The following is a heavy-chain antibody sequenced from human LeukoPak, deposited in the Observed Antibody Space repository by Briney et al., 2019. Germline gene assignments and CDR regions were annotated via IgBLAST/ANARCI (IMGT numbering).Heavy chain of an antibody. CDR1: GFTFSDYY. D-gene: IGHD3-3*01. CDR2: IKQDRSEK. Sequence: GGSLRLSCAASGFTFSDYYMSWIRQAPGKGLELVANIKQDRSEKYYVDSVKGRFTISRDNAKNSLYLQMNSLRAEDTAVYYCARLREIPVFGVVTKSTSYFDYWGQGTLVTVSS. J-gene: IGHJ4*02. CDR3: ARLREIPVFGVVTKSTSYFDY. V-gene: IGHV3-7*01.